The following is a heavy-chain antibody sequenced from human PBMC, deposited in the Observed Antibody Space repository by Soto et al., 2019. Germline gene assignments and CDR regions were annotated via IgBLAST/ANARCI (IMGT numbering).Heavy chain of an antibody. CDR2: IYSGGST. D-gene: IGHD3-3*01. Sequence: GGSLRLSCAASGFTVTSNYMSWVRQAPGKGLEWVSVIYSGGSTYYADSVKGRFTISRDNSKNTLYLQMNSLRAEDTAVYYCAREKARDTIFGVVIMDGMDVWGQGTTVTVSS. CDR3: AREKARDTIFGVVIMDGMDV. CDR1: GFTVTSNY. V-gene: IGHV3-53*01. J-gene: IGHJ6*02.